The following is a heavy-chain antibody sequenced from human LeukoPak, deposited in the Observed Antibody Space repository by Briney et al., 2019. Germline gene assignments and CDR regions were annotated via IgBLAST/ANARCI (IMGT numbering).Heavy chain of an antibody. V-gene: IGHV4-34*01. CDR2: INHSGST. CDR3: ARLYYYGSGSYSDAFDI. D-gene: IGHD3-10*01. CDR1: GGSISSYY. J-gene: IGHJ3*02. Sequence: PSETLSLTCTVSGGSISSYYWSWIRQPPGKGLEWIGEINHSGSTNYNPSLKSRVTISVDTSKNQFSLKLSSVTAADTAVYYCARLYYYGSGSYSDAFDIWGQATMVTVSP.